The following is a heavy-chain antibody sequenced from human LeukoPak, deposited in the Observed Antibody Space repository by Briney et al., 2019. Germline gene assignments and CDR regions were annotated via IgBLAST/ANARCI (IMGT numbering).Heavy chain of an antibody. D-gene: IGHD5-24*01. CDR1: GDSVSSNSSA. Sequence: SQTLSLTCAISGDSVSSNSSACNWIRQSPSRGLEWLGRTYYRSKWYNDYAVSVKSRITINPDTSKNQFSLQLNSVTPEDTAVYYCARGGQGDGYSADEAFDFWGQGTMVTVSS. CDR3: ARGGQGDGYSADEAFDF. J-gene: IGHJ3*01. CDR2: TYYRSKWYN. V-gene: IGHV6-1*01.